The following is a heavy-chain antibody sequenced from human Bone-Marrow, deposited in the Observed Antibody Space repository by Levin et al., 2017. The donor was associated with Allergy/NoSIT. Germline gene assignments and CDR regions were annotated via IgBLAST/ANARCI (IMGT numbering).Heavy chain of an antibody. CDR3: ASRLTASGGLDV. J-gene: IGHJ6*02. Sequence: GGSLRLSCAVSGVTRNNYTLTWVRQPPGKGLEWVSSINSNSAYIHYGDSVKGRFTISRDNSKKLLFLQMNSLRDEDTATYYCASRLTASGGLDVWGHRTTVTVSS. D-gene: IGHD5-18*01. CDR1: GVTRNNYT. V-gene: IGHV3-21*04. CDR2: INSNSAYI.